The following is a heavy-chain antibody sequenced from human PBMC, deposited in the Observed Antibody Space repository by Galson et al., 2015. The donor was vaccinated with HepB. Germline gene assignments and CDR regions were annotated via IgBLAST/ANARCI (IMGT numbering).Heavy chain of an antibody. D-gene: IGHD1-26*01. CDR3: AKDGYSGSYLDY. V-gene: IGHV3-30*18. J-gene: IGHJ4*02. Sequence: SLRLSCAASGFTFSSYGMHWVRQAPGKGLEWVAVISYDGSNKYYADSAKGRFTISRDNSKNTLYLQMNSLRAEDTAVYYCAKDGYSGSYLDYWGQGTLVTVSS. CDR2: ISYDGSNK. CDR1: GFTFSSYG.